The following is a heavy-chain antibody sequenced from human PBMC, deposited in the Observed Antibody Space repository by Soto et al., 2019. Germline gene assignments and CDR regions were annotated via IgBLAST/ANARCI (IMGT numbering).Heavy chain of an antibody. Sequence: QVHLVQSGAEVKKPGASVRVSCKASGYTFTTQTIHWVRQAPGQRLERMGWINAGNGDTKNSQKFQDRVTITRDTSASTAYMELSSLRSEDTAVYYCAREQIEVVAAGMTEYYYYSMDVWGRGTTVTVSS. V-gene: IGHV1-3*01. CDR2: INAGNGDT. CDR3: AREQIEVVAAGMTEYYYYSMDV. J-gene: IGHJ6*03. D-gene: IGHD2-2*01. CDR1: GYTFTTQT.